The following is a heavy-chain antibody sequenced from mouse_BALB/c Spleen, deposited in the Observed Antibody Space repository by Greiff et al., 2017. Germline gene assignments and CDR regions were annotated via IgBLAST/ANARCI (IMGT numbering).Heavy chain of an antibody. D-gene: IGHD1-1*01. CDR1: GYTFSSYW. J-gene: IGHJ3*01. CDR2: ILPGSGST. V-gene: IGHV1-9*01. CDR3: ARGDITTAAWFAY. Sequence: QVQLKESGAELMKPGASVKISCKATGYTFSSYWIEWVKQRPGHGLEWIGEILPGSGSTNYNEKFKGKATFTADTSSNTAYMQLSSLTSEDSAVYYCARGDITTAAWFAYWGQGTLVTVSA.